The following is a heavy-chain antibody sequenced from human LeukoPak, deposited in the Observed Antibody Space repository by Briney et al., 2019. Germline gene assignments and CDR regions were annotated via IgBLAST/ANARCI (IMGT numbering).Heavy chain of an antibody. CDR3: ARGRDYAY. J-gene: IGHJ4*02. Sequence: ASVTVSCKASGYTFTGYYLHWVRQAPGQGLEGMACINPNSGGTNYAQKFQGRVTMTRDPSISTPYIDLSSLRSDDTAVYYCARGRDYAYWGQGTLVTVSS. CDR1: GYTFTGYY. V-gene: IGHV1-2*02. CDR2: INPNSGGT.